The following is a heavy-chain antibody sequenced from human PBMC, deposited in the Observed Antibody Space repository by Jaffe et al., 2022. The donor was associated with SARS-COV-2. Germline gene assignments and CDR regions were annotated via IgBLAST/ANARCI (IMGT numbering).Heavy chain of an antibody. Sequence: QVQLQESGPGLVKPSGTLSLTCAVSGGSISSSNWWSWVRQPPGKGLEWIGEIYHSGSTNYNPSLKSRVTISVDKSKNQFSLKLSSVTAADTAVYYCAREDCSSTSCTDYYYYYGMDVWGQGTTVTVSS. CDR2: IYHSGST. J-gene: IGHJ6*02. CDR1: GGSISSSNW. D-gene: IGHD2-2*01. V-gene: IGHV4-4*02. CDR3: AREDCSSTSCTDYYYYYGMDV.